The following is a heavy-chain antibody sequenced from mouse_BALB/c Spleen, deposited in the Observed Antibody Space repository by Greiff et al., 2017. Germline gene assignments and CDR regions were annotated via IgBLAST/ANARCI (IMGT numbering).Heavy chain of an antibody. J-gene: IGHJ4*01. V-gene: IGHV5-4*02. D-gene: IGHD4-1*01. CDR2: ISDGGSYT. CDR1: GFTFSDYY. CDR3: ARGGRWDGAMDY. Sequence: EVMLVESGGGLVKPGGSLKLSCAASGFTFSDYYMYWVRQTPEKRLEWVATISDGGSYTYYPDSVKGRFTISRDNAKNNLYLQMSSLKSEDTAMYYCARGGRWDGAMDYWGQGTSVTVSS.